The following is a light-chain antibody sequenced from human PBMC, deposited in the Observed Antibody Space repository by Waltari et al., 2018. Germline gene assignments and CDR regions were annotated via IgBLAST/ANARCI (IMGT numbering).Light chain of an antibody. CDR1: ISNIGSNV. CDR3: VTWDDSLIDYV. V-gene: IGLV1-44*01. Sequence: QRVTVSCSGSISNIGSNVVNWYQQVPGTAPKLLIYSNNFRPSGVPDRFSGSKSGTSASLAISGLQSEDEADYYCVTWDDSLIDYVFGTGTKVTV. CDR2: SNN. J-gene: IGLJ1*01.